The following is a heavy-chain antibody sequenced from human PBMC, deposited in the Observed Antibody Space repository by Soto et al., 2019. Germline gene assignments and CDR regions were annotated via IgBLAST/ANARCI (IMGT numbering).Heavy chain of an antibody. J-gene: IGHJ6*02. CDR3: ARDLRASSNYYYGMDV. V-gene: IGHV1-46*01. CDR1: GYTFTSYY. CDR2: INPSGGST. Sequence: ASVKVFCKASGYTFTSYYMHWVRQAPGQGLEWMGIINPSGGSTSYAQKFQGRVTMTRDTSTCTVYMELSSLRSEDTAVYYCARDLRASSNYYYGMDVWGQGTTVTVSS. D-gene: IGHD2-15*01.